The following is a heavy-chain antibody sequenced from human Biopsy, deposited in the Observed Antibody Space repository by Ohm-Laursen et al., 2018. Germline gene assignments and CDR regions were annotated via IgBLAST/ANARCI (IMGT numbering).Heavy chain of an antibody. V-gene: IGHV3-33*06. Sequence: RSLRPSCTASGFTFSSYGMHWVRQAPGKGLEWVAAIWYDGSNKNYADSVKGRFTISRDNSKNTLYLQMNSLRGEDTAVYYCAKCMTGGSNYYFHHCGQGTLVTDSS. CDR3: AKCMTGGSNYYFHH. J-gene: IGHJ4*02. D-gene: IGHD2-8*01. CDR1: GFTFSSYG. CDR2: IWYDGSNK.